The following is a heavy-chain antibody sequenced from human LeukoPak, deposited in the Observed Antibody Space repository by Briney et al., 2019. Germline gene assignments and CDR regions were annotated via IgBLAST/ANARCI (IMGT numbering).Heavy chain of an antibody. CDR3: ARRSGSRLPGN. CDR2: ISNSGSAK. V-gene: IGHV3-48*01. CDR1: RFSFSNHS. D-gene: IGHD3-3*01. Sequence: PGGSLRLSCAASRFSFSNHSMNWVRQAPGKGLEWVSYISNSGSAKYYAASVKGRFTISRDNGKNSLYLQMNSLRAEDTAVYYCARRSGSRLPGNWGQGTLVTVSS. J-gene: IGHJ4*02.